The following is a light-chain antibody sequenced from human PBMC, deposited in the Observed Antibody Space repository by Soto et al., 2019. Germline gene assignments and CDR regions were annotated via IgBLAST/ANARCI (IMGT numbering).Light chain of an antibody. CDR1: MRDVGAYNL. CDR3: SAYTARSTLG. J-gene: IGLJ3*02. CDR2: EVR. V-gene: IGLV2-14*01. Sequence: QSALTQPASVSGSAGQSITISCSGTMRDVGAYNLVSWYQQHPGTAPKLIIYEVRNLPSGISSRFSGSRSGNTASLTISGLQSEDEGDYYGSAYTARSTLGFGGGTKLTVL.